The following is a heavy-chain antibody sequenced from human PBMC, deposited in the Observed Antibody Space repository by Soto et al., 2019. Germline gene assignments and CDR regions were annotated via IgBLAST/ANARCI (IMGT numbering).Heavy chain of an antibody. D-gene: IGHD1-1*01. V-gene: IGHV1-69*13. CDR1: GGTFSSYA. CDR2: IIPIFGTA. CDR3: ASARRPSTNDDNWCDP. Sequence: SVKVSCKASGGTFSSYAISWVRQAPGQGLEWMGGIIPIFGTANYAQKFQGRVTITADESTSTAYMELSSLRSEDTAVYYCASARRPSTNDDNWCDPRGQGTLVTVSS. J-gene: IGHJ5*02.